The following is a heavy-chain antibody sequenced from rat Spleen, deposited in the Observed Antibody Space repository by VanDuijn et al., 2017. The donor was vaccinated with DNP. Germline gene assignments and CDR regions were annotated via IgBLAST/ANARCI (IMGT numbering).Heavy chain of an antibody. D-gene: IGHD3-8*01. CDR3: ARHRTISPHYYDMDV. Sequence: EVQLVESDGGLVQPGRSLKLSCAASGFTFSNYYMAWVRQAPTKGLEWVASISDDGSYTYFRDSVKGRFTISRDNEKSTLYLQMDSLRSEDTATYYCARHRTISPHYYDMDVWGQGASVTVSS. CDR2: ISDDGSYT. CDR1: GFTFSNYY. V-gene: IGHV5-25*01. J-gene: IGHJ4*01.